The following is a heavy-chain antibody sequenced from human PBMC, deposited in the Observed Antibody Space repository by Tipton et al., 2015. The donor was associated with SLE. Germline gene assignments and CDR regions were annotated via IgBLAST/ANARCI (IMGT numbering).Heavy chain of an antibody. J-gene: IGHJ6*02. Sequence: SLRLSCAASGFTFSSYAMHWVRQAPGKGLEWVAVISYDGSNKYYADSVKGRFTISRDNSKNTLYLQMNSLRAEDTAVYYCVRERPDYGAGLSYYAMDVWGQGTTVTVTS. CDR2: ISYDGSNK. D-gene: IGHD4-17*01. V-gene: IGHV3-30*04. CDR1: GFTFSSYA. CDR3: VRERPDYGAGLSYYAMDV.